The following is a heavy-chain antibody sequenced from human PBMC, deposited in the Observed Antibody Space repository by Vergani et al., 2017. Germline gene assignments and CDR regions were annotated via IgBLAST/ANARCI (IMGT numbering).Heavy chain of an antibody. CDR3: VKGAGSYETVGES. CDR2: LTGGGGST. V-gene: IGHV3-23*01. Sequence: EVQLLESGGSLKQPGGSVRLSCAASGFTFSTYAMHWVRQAPGKGLEWVSALTGGGGSTYYADSFKGRFIISRDNSRDTLYLQMNSLRPEDSATYYCVKGAGSYETVGESGGQGTLVTVAS. D-gene: IGHD3-10*01. J-gene: IGHJ4*02. CDR1: GFTFSTYA.